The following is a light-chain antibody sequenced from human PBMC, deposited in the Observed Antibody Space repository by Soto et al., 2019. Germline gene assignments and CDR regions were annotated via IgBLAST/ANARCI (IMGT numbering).Light chain of an antibody. CDR2: KTS. V-gene: IGKV1-5*03. J-gene: IGKJ2*01. Sequence: DIQMTQSPSILPASVGDRVTITCRASQTINNWLAWYQQKQGKAPKLLIYKTSSLQSGVPSRFSGSGSGTEFTLTISCMQPYDFATYYCQQYSSYSVYTFGQGTKVEIK. CDR1: QTINNW. CDR3: QQYSSYSVYT.